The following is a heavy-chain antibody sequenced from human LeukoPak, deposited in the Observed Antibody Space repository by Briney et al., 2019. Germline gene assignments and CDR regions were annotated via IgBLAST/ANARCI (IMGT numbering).Heavy chain of an antibody. Sequence: SETLSLTCTVSGGSISSSSYYWSWIRQPPGKGLEWIGYIYYSGSTNYNPSLKSRVTISVDTSKNQFSLKLSSVTAADTAVYYCATSTYYYYMDVWGKGTTVTISS. D-gene: IGHD1-26*01. V-gene: IGHV4-61*01. CDR1: GGSISSSSYY. CDR2: IYYSGST. J-gene: IGHJ6*03. CDR3: ATSTYYYYMDV.